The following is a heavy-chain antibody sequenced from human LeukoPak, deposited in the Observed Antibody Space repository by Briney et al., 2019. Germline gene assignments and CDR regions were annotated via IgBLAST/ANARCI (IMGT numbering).Heavy chain of an antibody. CDR3: AKDQGWYYYGSGSYYPFDY. D-gene: IGHD3-10*01. V-gene: IGHV3-23*01. J-gene: IGHJ4*02. CDR1: GFTFSSYA. CDR2: ISGSGGST. Sequence: GGSLRLSCAASGFTFSSYAMSGVRQAPGKGLEWVSAISGSGGSTYYADSVKGRFTIYRDNSKNTLYLQMNSLRAEDTAVYYCAKDQGWYYYGSGSYYPFDYWGQGTLVTVSS.